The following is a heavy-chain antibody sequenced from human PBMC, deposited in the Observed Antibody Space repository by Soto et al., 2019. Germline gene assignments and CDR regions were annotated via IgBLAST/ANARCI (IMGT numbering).Heavy chain of an antibody. CDR1: GFTFSSYW. D-gene: IGHD1-26*01. V-gene: IGHV3-74*01. CDR3: ARGGSLNWYFDL. CDR2: INSDGSST. Sequence: EVQLVESGGGLVQPGVSLRLSCAASGFTFSSYWMHWVRQAPGKGLVWVSRINSDGSSTSYADSVKGRFTIYRDNAKNTLYLQMNSLRAEDTAVYYCARGGSLNWYFDLWGRGTLVTVSS. J-gene: IGHJ2*01.